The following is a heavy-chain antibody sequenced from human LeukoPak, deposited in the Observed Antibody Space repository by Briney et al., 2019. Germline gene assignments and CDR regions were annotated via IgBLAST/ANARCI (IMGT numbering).Heavy chain of an antibody. J-gene: IGHJ4*02. Sequence: ASVKVSCKASGYTFNSYGINWVRQAPGQGLEWMGWINAYNGNTNYAQKFQGRVTMTTDTSTSTAYMELRSLRSDDTAMYYCARDQIGQWLGLDYWGQGTLVSVSS. CDR1: GYTFNSYG. V-gene: IGHV1-18*01. D-gene: IGHD6-19*01. CDR3: ARDQIGQWLGLDY. CDR2: INAYNGNT.